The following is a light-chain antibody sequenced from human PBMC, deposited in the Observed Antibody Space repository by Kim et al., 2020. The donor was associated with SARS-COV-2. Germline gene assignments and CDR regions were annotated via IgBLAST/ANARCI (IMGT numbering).Light chain of an antibody. J-gene: IGKJ4*01. CDR1: QSILYSSNNENF. CDR3: QQYYSSPLT. CDR2: WAS. V-gene: IGKV4-1*01. Sequence: DIVMTQSPDSLAVSLGERATINCKSSQSILYSSNNENFLAWYQHKPGQPPKLLISWASTRESGVPDRFSGSGSGTDFTLTISSLQAEDVAVYFCQQYYSSPLTFGGGTKVDIK.